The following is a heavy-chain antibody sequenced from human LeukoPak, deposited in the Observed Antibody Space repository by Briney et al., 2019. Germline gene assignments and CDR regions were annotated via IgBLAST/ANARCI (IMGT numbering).Heavy chain of an antibody. D-gene: IGHD3-22*01. J-gene: IGHJ4*02. V-gene: IGHV3-43*02. CDR2: ISGDGGST. CDR1: GFTSDDYA. CDR3: AKELLHYYDSSGYYSY. Sequence: GGSLRLSCAASGFTSDDYAMHWVRQAPGKGLEWVSLISGDGGSTYYADSVKGRFTISRDNSKNSLYLQMNSLRTEDTALYYCAKELLHYYDSSGYYSYWGQGTLVTVSS.